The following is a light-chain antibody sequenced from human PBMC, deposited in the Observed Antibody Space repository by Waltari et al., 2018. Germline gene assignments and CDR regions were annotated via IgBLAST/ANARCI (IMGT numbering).Light chain of an antibody. CDR3: AAWDDSLNGRGV. Sequence: QSVLTQPPSASGTPGQRVTISCSGSSSTIASNTVNWYQQLPGTAPKLLIYNNNQRPSGVPDRFSGSKSGTSASLAISGLQSEDEADYYCAAWDDSLNGRGVFGTGTKVTVL. CDR2: NNN. J-gene: IGLJ1*01. V-gene: IGLV1-44*01. CDR1: SSTIASNT.